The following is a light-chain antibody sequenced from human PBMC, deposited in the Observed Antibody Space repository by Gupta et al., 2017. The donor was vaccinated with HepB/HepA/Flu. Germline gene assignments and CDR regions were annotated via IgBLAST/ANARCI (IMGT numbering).Light chain of an antibody. J-gene: IGLJ1*01. CDR3: ISRDMPSNLPV. CDR1: SFRRYY. Sequence: SSELTQDPAVSVTLGQTVRITCRGDSFRRYYASWYQQRPVQAPILVMYGENNRPSGIPDRFSGSTSENTASLTITGAQAEDEADYYCISRDMPSNLPVFGAGTQVTVL. V-gene: IGLV3-19*01. CDR2: GEN.